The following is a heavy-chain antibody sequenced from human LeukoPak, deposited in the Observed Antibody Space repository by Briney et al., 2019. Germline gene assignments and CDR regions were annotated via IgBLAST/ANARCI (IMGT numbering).Heavy chain of an antibody. D-gene: IGHD5-24*01. V-gene: IGHV3-21*04. CDR3: ARGLVEMATIYFDY. CDR2: ISSSSSYI. J-gene: IGHJ4*02. Sequence: GGSLRLSCAASGFTFSSYSMNWVRQAPGERLEWVSSISSSSSYIYYADSVKGRFTISRDDAKNSLFLQMNSLRAEDTALYYCARGLVEMATIYFDYWGQGTLVTVSS. CDR1: GFTFSSYS.